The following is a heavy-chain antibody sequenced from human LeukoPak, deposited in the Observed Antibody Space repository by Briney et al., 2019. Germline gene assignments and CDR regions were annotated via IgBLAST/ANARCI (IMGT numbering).Heavy chain of an antibody. D-gene: IGHD5-18*01. CDR2: IATNADNT. CDR3: TRGYSGVGIYAFDV. Sequence: GGSLRLSCAASGFSFSSYAMSWVRQAPGKGLEWVSLIATNADNTHYADSVKGRFTISRDNSRNTLFLQMNSLRAEDTAVYHCTRGYSGVGIYAFDVWGQGTMVTVSS. V-gene: IGHV3-23*01. CDR1: GFSFSSYA. J-gene: IGHJ3*01.